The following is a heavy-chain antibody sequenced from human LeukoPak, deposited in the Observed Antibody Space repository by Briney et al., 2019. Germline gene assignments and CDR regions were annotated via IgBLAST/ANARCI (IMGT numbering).Heavy chain of an antibody. CDR3: ARDRGSYIGSVGYYYYYYYMDV. Sequence: GSSVKVSCKASGGTFSSYAISWVRQAPGQGLEWMGGIIPIFGTANYAQKFQGRVTITADKSTSTAYMELSSLRSEDMAVYYCARDRGSYIGSVGYYYYYYYMDVWGKGTTVTVSS. J-gene: IGHJ6*03. CDR1: GGTFSSYA. D-gene: IGHD3-10*01. CDR2: IIPIFGTA. V-gene: IGHV1-69*06.